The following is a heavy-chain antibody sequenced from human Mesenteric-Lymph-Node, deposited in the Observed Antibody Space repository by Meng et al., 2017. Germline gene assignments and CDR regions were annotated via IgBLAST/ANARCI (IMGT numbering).Heavy chain of an antibody. CDR1: GYSISSGYY. J-gene: IGHJ5*02. CDR3: ARVPIAAAEYNWFDP. Sequence: SETLSLTCAVSGYSISSGYYWGWIRQPPGKGLEWIGEINHSGSTNYNPSPKSRVTISVDTSKNQFSLKLSSVTAADTAVYYCARVPIAAAEYNWFDPWGPGTLVTVSS. V-gene: IGHV4-38-2*01. D-gene: IGHD6-13*01. CDR2: INHSGST.